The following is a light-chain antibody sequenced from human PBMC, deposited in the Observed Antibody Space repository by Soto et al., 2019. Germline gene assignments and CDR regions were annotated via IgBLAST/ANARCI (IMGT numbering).Light chain of an antibody. V-gene: IGKV1-33*01. CDR2: DAS. Sequence: DVQMTQSPSSLSASIGDRVTISCQASQDINIYVNWYQQKPGKAPKILINDASNLETGVPSRFSGSGSGKNFTFTISSLQPEDIATYFCQSISSVGPGTKVDSK. CDR1: QDINIY. CDR3: QSISS. J-gene: IGKJ3*01.